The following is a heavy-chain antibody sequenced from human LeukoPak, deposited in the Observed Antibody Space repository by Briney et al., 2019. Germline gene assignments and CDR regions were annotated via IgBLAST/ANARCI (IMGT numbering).Heavy chain of an antibody. CDR1: GFTLSNHW. J-gene: IGHJ3*02. CDR3: AREYNSGPKQTDAFDI. CDR2: ISGDEIWT. V-gene: IGHV3-74*01. Sequence: GGSLRLSCAASGFTLSNHWMHWVRQAPGKGLVWVSRISGDEIWTSYADSVKGRFLISRDNAKDTLYLQINSLRTEDTAVYYCAREYNSGPKQTDAFDIWGQGTMVTVSS. D-gene: IGHD3-22*01.